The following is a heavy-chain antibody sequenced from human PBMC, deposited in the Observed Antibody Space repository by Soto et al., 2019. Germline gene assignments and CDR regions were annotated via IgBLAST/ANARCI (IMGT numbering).Heavy chain of an antibody. Sequence: PSETLSLTCAVYGGSFSGYYWTWIRQPPGTGLEWIGEINHSGSTNYNPSLKSRVTISVDTSKNQFSLKLTSVTAADTAVYYCARHDHGAFTINGFHVWGQGTKVTVSS. J-gene: IGHJ3*01. V-gene: IGHV4-34*01. CDR1: GGSFSGYY. D-gene: IGHD2-2*01. CDR3: ARHDHGAFTINGFHV. CDR2: INHSGST.